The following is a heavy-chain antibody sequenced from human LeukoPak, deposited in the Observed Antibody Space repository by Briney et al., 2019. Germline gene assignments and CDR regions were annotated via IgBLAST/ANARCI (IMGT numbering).Heavy chain of an antibody. V-gene: IGHV4-30-4*08. Sequence: SETLSLTCTVSGGSISSGDYYWSWIRQPPGKGLEWIGYIYYSGSTYYNPSLKSRVTISVDTSKNQFSLKLSSVTAADTAVYYCARDPYYDFWSGYPVWGQGTLVTVSP. CDR2: IYYSGST. D-gene: IGHD3-3*01. CDR3: ARDPYYDFWSGYPV. J-gene: IGHJ4*02. CDR1: GGSISSGDYY.